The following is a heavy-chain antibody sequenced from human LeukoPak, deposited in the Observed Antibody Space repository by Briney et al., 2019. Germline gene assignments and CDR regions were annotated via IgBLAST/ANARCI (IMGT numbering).Heavy chain of an antibody. V-gene: IGHV3-33*01. J-gene: IGHJ6*02. CDR2: IWYDGSNK. CDR1: GFTFSSYG. CDR3: ARGSSGWYMDV. Sequence: GGSLRLSCAASGFTFSSYGMHWVRQAPGKGLEWVAVIWYDGSNKYYADSVKGRFTISRDNSKNTLYLQMNSLRAEDTAVYYCARGSSGWYMDVWGQGTRSPSP. D-gene: IGHD6-19*01.